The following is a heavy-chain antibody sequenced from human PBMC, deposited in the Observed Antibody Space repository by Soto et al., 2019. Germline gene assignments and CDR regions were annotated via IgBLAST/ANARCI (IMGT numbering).Heavy chain of an antibody. CDR3: AKVFDLHFGELSLMSFDY. CDR2: ISGSGGST. Sequence: EVQLLESGGGLVQPGGSLRLSCAASGFTFSSYAMSWVRQAPGKGLEWVSAISGSGGSTYYADSVKGRFTISRDNSKNTLYLQINSLRAEDTAVYYCAKVFDLHFGELSLMSFDYWGQGTLVTVSS. CDR1: GFTFSSYA. D-gene: IGHD3-16*02. J-gene: IGHJ4*02. V-gene: IGHV3-23*01.